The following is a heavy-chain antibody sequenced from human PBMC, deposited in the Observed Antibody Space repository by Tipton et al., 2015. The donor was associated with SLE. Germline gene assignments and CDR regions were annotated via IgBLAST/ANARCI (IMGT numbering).Heavy chain of an antibody. D-gene: IGHD2-15*01. CDR3: TRGVVGIDY. V-gene: IGHV3-20*04. J-gene: IGHJ4*02. CDR2: INWNGDST. CDR1: GFPFDYYG. Sequence: SLRLSCAASGFPFDYYGVNWVRQAPGKGLEWVSGINWNGDSTGYADPVKGRFTISRDNTKNSLYLQMNSLRAEDTALYYCTRGVVGIDYWGQGTLVTVSS.